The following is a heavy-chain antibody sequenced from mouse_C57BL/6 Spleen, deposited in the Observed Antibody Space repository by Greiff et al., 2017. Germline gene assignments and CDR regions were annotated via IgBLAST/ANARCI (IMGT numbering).Heavy chain of an antibody. CDR1: GYTFTDHT. V-gene: IGHV1-78*01. J-gene: IGHJ4*01. CDR3: ALDSSGYGAMDY. D-gene: IGHD3-2*02. Sequence: VKLMESDAELVKPGASVKISCKVSGYTFTDHTIHWMKQRPEQGLEWIGYIYPRDGSTKYNEKFKGKATWTADKSSSTAYMELNSLTSEDSAVYFCALDSSGYGAMDYWGQGTSVTVSS. CDR2: IYPRDGST.